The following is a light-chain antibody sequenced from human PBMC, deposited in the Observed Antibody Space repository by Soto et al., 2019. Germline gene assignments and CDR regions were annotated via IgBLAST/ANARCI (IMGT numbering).Light chain of an antibody. CDR2: AAS. Sequence: DIQMTQSPSSLSASVGDRVTITCRASRSISNYLNWYQQKSGKVPRLLIYAASSLQPGVPSRFSGTGTGTEFTLTITSLQPEDSATYYCQQSYSVPRFGPGTRVELK. CDR1: RSISNY. CDR3: QQSYSVPR. V-gene: IGKV1-39*01. J-gene: IGKJ1*01.